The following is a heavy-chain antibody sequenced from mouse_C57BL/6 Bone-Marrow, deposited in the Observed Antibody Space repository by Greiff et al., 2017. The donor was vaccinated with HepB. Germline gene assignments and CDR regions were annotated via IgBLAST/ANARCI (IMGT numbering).Heavy chain of an antibody. CDR1: GFSLTSYG. V-gene: IGHV2-2*01. CDR3: ASLYYSNYVGYFDV. D-gene: IGHD2-5*01. CDR2: IWSGGST. J-gene: IGHJ1*03. Sequence: QVQLKESGPGLVQPSQSLSITCTVSGFSLTSYGVHWVRQSPGKGLEWLGVIWSGGSTDYNAAFISRLSISKDNSKSQVFFKMNSLQADDTAIYYCASLYYSNYVGYFDVWGTGTTVTVSS.